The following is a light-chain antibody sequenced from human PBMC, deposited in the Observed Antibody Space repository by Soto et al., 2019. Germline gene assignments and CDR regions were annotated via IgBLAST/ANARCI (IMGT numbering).Light chain of an antibody. J-gene: IGLJ3*02. V-gene: IGLV2-8*01. CDR1: SSDVGGSNY. CDR3: SSFAGDNGV. CDR2: EVE. Sequence: QSALTQPPSASGSPGQSVTFSCTGTSSDVGGSNYVSWYQQHPGKAPRLMIYEVEKRPSGVPDRFSGSKSGNTASLTVSGLQAEDEADYYCSSFAGDNGVFGGGTKVTVL.